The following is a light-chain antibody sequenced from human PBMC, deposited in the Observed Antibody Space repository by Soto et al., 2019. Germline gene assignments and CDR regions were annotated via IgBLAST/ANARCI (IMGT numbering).Light chain of an antibody. J-gene: IGKJ1*01. CDR1: QSVSSN. CDR2: GAS. Sequence: EIAMTQSPATLSVSPGERATLSCRASQSVSSNFAWYQQKPGQAPSLLIYGASTRATGIPARFSGSGSGTDFTLTISSLQSEDFAVYYCQQYNNWPRTFGQGTKVEIK. CDR3: QQYNNWPRT. V-gene: IGKV3-15*01.